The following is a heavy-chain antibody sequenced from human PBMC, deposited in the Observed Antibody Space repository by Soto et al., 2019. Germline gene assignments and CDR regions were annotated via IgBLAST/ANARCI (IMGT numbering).Heavy chain of an antibody. Sequence: PSETLSLTCTVSGGSISSSSDYWGWIRQPPGKGLEWIGSIYYSGSTYYNPSLKSRVTISVDTSKNQFSLKLSSVTAADTAVYYCARRWVKYSYGPPRYYYMDVWGKGTTVTVSS. D-gene: IGHD5-18*01. J-gene: IGHJ6*03. CDR3: ARRWVKYSYGPPRYYYMDV. V-gene: IGHV4-39*01. CDR2: IYYSGST. CDR1: GGSISSSSDY.